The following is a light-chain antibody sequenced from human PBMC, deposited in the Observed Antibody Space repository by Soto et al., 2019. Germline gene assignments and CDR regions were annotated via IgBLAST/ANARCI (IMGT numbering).Light chain of an antibody. CDR3: MIWHSSAVV. CDR1: SGINVGTYR. V-gene: IGLV5-45*02. J-gene: IGLJ2*01. Sequence: QPVLTQPSSLSASPGASASLTCTLRSGINVGTYRIYWYQQKPGSPPQYLLRYKSDSDKQQGSGVPSRFSGSKDASANAGILLISGLQSEDEADYYCMIWHSSAVVFGGGTKVTFL. CDR2: YKSDSDK.